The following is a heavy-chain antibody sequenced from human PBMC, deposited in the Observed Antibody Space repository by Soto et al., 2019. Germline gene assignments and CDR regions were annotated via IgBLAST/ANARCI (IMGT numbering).Heavy chain of an antibody. D-gene: IGHD3-22*01. CDR2: TTASNTHT. CDR1: GYTFTSFD. CDR3: ATGGYSSGYHY. Sequence: QVQLLQSGTEVKEPGASVTVSCKASGYTFTSFDISWVRQAPGQGLEWVGWTTASNTHTNYAQKLQGRVSVATDTSTPTPYIELRSLKSDDKYIYDCATGGYSSGYHYWGQGTLVTVSS. J-gene: IGHJ4*02. V-gene: IGHV1-18*04.